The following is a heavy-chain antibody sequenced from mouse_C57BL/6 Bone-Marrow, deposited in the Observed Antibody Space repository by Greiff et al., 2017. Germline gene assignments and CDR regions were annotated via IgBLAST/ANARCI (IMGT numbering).Heavy chain of an antibody. J-gene: IGHJ3*01. V-gene: IGHV1-59*01. Sequence: QVQLQQPGAELVRPGTSVKLSCKASGYTFTSYWMHWVKQRPGQGLEWIGVIDPSDSYTNYTQKFKGKATLTVDTSSSTAYMQLRRLTSEDPAVYDCEKGAYYGSSNGGFAYWGQGTLVTVSA. CDR3: EKGAYYGSSNGGFAY. D-gene: IGHD1-1*01. CDR2: IDPSDSYT. CDR1: GYTFTSYW.